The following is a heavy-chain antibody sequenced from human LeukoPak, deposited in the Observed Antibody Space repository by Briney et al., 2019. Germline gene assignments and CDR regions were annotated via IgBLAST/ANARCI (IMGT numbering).Heavy chain of an antibody. V-gene: IGHV3-23*01. CDR2: ISGSGGST. Sequence: PGGSLRLSCAASGFTFSSYAMSWGRQAPGEGLEWVSAISGSGGSTYYADSVKGRFTISRDNSKNTLYLQMNSLRAEDTAVYYCAKEYDSSGYLPLYGMDVWGQGTTVTVSS. J-gene: IGHJ6*02. CDR1: GFTFSSYA. CDR3: AKEYDSSGYLPLYGMDV. D-gene: IGHD3-22*01.